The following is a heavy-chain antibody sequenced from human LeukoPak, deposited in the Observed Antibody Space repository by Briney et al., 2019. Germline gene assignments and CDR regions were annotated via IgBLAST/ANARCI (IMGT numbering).Heavy chain of an antibody. CDR3: AKDRGSGIKHFDP. V-gene: IGHV3-30*02. J-gene: IGHJ5*02. D-gene: IGHD3-10*01. CDR2: IQYDGSNK. Sequence: GGSLRLSCAASGFTFSSYGVHWVRQAPGKGLEWVAFIQYDGSNKYYADSVKGRFTISRDNSKNTLYLQMNSLGAEDTAVYYCAKDRGSGIKHFDPWGQGTLVTVSS. CDR1: GFTFSSYG.